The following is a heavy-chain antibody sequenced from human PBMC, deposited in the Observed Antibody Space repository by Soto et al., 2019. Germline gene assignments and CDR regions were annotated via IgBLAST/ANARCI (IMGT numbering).Heavy chain of an antibody. CDR3: ARDPTDFWSGYHDY. Sequence: ASVKVSCKASGYTFTSYAMHWVRQAPGQRLEWMGWINAGNGNTKYSQKFQGRVTITRDTSASTAYMELSSLRSEDTAVYYCARDPTDFWSGYHDYWGQGTLVTVSS. D-gene: IGHD3-3*01. J-gene: IGHJ4*02. CDR2: INAGNGNT. CDR1: GYTFTSYA. V-gene: IGHV1-3*01.